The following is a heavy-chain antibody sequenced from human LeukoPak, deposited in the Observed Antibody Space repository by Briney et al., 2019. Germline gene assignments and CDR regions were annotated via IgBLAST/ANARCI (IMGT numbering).Heavy chain of an antibody. D-gene: IGHD6-19*01. V-gene: IGHV3-7*01. CDR3: TRDRQGPRLCEMDI. CDR1: GFTFSSYS. J-gene: IGHJ6*02. CDR2: IKVDGSEI. Sequence: GGSLRLSCAASGFTFSSYSMNWVRQAPGKGPEWVANIKVDGSEIYYVDSVKGRFTISRDNAKNSLYLQMNSLRAEDTAVYYCTRDRQGPRLCEMDIWGQGTTVTVSS.